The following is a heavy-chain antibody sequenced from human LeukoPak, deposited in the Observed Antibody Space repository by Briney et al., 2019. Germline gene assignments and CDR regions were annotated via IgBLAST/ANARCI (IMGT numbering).Heavy chain of an antibody. D-gene: IGHD3-22*01. CDR2: INPNSGGT. J-gene: IGHJ3*02. Sequence: GASVKISCKASGYTFTGYYMHWVRQAPGQGLEWMGWINPNSGGTNYAQKFQGRVIMTRDTSISTAYMELSRLRSDDTAVYYCARRYYESSGYYVDAFDIWGQGTMVTVSS. V-gene: IGHV1-2*02. CDR1: GYTFTGYY. CDR3: ARRYYESSGYYVDAFDI.